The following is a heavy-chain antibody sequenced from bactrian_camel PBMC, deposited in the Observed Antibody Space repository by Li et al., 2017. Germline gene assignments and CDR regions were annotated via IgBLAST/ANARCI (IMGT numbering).Heavy chain of an antibody. CDR1: GSIYIPYC. CDR2: IDNRDTA. Sequence: HVQLVESGGDSMQAGGSLRLSCAASGSIYIPYCMGWFRQAPGKEPVAAIDNRDTATYIDSVKGRFIISKDSAKDTLYLQMNSLKPEDTAMYYCAADECRVYVDYRGWWRASNRGRGTQVTVS. J-gene: IGHJ4*01. CDR3: AADECRVYVDYRGWWRASN. V-gene: IGHV3S53*01. D-gene: IGHD4*01.